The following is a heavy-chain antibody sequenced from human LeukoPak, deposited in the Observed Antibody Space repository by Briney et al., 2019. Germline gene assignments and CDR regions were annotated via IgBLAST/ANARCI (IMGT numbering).Heavy chain of an antibody. V-gene: IGHV1-18*01. CDR2: ISAYNGNT. CDR1: GYTFTSYG. CDR3: ARRAYSSGWYLSDY. J-gene: IGHJ4*02. D-gene: IGHD6-19*01. Sequence: ASVKVSCKASGYTFTSYGISWVRQAPGQGLEWMGWISAYNGNTNYAQKLQGRVTMTTDTSTSTAYMELRSLRSDDTAVYYCARRAYSSGWYLSDYWGQGTLVTVSS.